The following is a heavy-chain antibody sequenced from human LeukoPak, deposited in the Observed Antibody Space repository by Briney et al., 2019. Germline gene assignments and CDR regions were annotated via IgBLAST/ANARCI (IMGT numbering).Heavy chain of an antibody. CDR2: INPNSGGT. V-gene: IGHV1-2*02. CDR1: GYTFTGYY. D-gene: IGHD4-23*01. J-gene: IGHJ6*03. CDR3: ARDYSGGTYYYYYYMDV. Sequence: GASVKVSCKASGYTFTGYYMHWVRQAPGQGLEWMGWINPNSGGTNYAQKFQGRVTMTRDTSISTAYMELSRLRSDDTAVYYCARDYSGGTYYYYYYMDVWGKGTTVTVSS.